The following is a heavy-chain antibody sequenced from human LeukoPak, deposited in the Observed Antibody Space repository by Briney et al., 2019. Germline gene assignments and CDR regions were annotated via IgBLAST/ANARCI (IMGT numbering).Heavy chain of an antibody. V-gene: IGHV3-48*01. Sequence: GGSLRLSCAASGFTFSSYSMNWVRQAPGKGLGWVSYISSSSRTIYYADSVKGRFTISRDNAKNSVYLQMSSLRAEDTAVYYCARGDKYGGNSVTFDIWGQGTLVTVSS. CDR2: ISSSSRTI. CDR3: ARGDKYGGNSVTFDI. CDR1: GFTFSSYS. J-gene: IGHJ3*02. D-gene: IGHD4-23*01.